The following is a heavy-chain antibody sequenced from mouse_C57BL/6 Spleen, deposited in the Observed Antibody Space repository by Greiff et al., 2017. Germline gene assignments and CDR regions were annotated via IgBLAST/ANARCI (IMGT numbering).Heavy chain of an antibody. CDR2: IYPGDGDT. CDR1: GYAFSSSW. CDR3: ARSQSDSSGLCAY. Sequence: QVQLQQSGPELVKPGASVKISCKASGYAFSSSWMNWVKQRPGKGLEWIGRIYPGDGDTNYNGKFKGKATLTADKSSSTAYMQLSSLTSEDSAVYFCARSQSDSSGLCAYWGQGTLVTVSA. V-gene: IGHV1-82*01. J-gene: IGHJ3*01. D-gene: IGHD3-2*02.